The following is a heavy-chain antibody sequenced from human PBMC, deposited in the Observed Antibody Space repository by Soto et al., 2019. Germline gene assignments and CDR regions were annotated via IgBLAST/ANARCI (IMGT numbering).Heavy chain of an antibody. J-gene: IGHJ2*01. CDR1: GFTFSRYA. Sequence: QVQLVESGGGVVQPGRSLRLSCAASGFTFSRYAMHWVRQAPGKGLEWVAVISYDGSNKYYADSVKGRFTISRDNSKNTLYLQMNSLRAEDTAVYYCAREPYGDYGYFDLWGRGTLVTVSS. D-gene: IGHD4-17*01. CDR3: AREPYGDYGYFDL. V-gene: IGHV3-30-3*01. CDR2: ISYDGSNK.